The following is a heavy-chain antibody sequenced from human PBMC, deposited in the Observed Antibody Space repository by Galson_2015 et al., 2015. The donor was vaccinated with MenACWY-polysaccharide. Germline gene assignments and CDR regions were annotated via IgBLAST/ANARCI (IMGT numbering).Heavy chain of an antibody. CDR1: GFTFSSHA. CDR2: ISGSGLNT. D-gene: IGHD3-10*01. J-gene: IGHJ4*02. Sequence: SLRLSCAASGFTFSSHAMSWVRQAPGKGLEWVSTISGSGLNTYYADSVKGRFTMSRDNSKNTLYMQMNSLRAEDTAVYYCAKQIDEYYGSGNYYPPWDYWGQGTLVTVSS. V-gene: IGHV3-23*01. CDR3: AKQIDEYYGSGNYYPPWDY.